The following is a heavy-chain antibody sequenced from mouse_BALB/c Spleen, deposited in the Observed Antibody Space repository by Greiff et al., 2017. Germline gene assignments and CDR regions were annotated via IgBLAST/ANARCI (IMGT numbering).Heavy chain of an antibody. CDR1: GFTFSSYT. Sequence: DVKLVESGGGLVKPGGSLKLSCAASGFTFSSYTMSWVRQTPEKRLEWVATISSGGSYTYYPDSVKGRFTISRDNAKNTLYLQMSSLKSEDTAMYYCTRDRGYAMDYWGQGTSVTVSS. V-gene: IGHV5-6-4*01. CDR2: ISSGGSYT. J-gene: IGHJ4*01. CDR3: TRDRGYAMDY.